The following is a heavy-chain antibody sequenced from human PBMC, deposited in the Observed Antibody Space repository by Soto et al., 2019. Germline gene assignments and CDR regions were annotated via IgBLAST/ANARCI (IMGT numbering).Heavy chain of an antibody. CDR1: GDTFSSYT. CDR2: IIPILGIA. Sequence: GASVKVSCKASGDTFSSYTISWVRQAPGQGLEWMGRIIPILGIANYAQKFQGRVTITADKSTSTAYMELSSLRSEDTAVYYCAIWGLYCSSTSCYQSKPPLDYWGQGTLVTVSS. CDR3: AIWGLYCSSTSCYQSKPPLDY. V-gene: IGHV1-69*02. J-gene: IGHJ4*02. D-gene: IGHD2-2*01.